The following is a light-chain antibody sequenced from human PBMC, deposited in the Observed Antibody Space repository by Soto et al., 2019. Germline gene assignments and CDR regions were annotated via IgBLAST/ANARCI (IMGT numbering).Light chain of an antibody. CDR3: QQYGYSTPWT. V-gene: IGKV3-15*01. Sequence: EIIMTQSPATLSVSPGERATLSCRASQSVSSNLAWYQQKPGQAPRLLIYGASTRATGIPARFSGSGSGTDFTLTISSLEPEDFAVYFCQQYGYSTPWTFGQGTKVDIK. J-gene: IGKJ1*01. CDR2: GAS. CDR1: QSVSSN.